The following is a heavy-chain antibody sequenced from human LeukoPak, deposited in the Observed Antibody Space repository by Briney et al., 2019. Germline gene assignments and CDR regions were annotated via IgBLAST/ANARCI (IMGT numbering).Heavy chain of an antibody. Sequence: GGSLRLSCAASGFTFSNYAMSWVRQAPGKALEWGSAITSGGGTTYYAGSVKGRFTISRDNSKNTLYLQMNSLRAEDTAVYYCARDPPRAAWVFDYWGQGTLVSVSS. CDR1: GFTFSNYA. J-gene: IGHJ4*02. CDR2: ITSGGGTT. CDR3: ARDPPRAAWVFDY. V-gene: IGHV3-23*01. D-gene: IGHD6-25*01.